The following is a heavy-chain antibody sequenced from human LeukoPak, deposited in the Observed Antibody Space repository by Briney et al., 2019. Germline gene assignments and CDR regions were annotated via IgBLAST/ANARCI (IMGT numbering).Heavy chain of an antibody. J-gene: IGHJ4*02. V-gene: IGHV4-39*01. CDR2: FYYSVST. CDR3: ARTYYYGSLYY. Sequence: SETLSLTCTVSGGSIDSRSHYWGWIRQPPGKGLEWIGSFYYSVSTYYNPSLKSRVTISVDTSKNQFSLKLSSVTAADTAVYYCARTYYYGSLYYWGQGTLVTVSS. CDR1: GGSIDSRSHY. D-gene: IGHD3-10*01.